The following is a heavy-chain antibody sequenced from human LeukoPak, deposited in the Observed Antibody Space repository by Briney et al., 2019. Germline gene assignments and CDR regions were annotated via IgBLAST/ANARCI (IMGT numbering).Heavy chain of an antibody. CDR2: IYDTGST. Sequence: SETLSLTCTVFGGSMRSHYWTWIRQPPGKRPEWIGYIYDTGSTNYNPSLKSRVTISVDTSKNQFSLKLSSVTAADTAVYYCARVVFHYYGSGSYRGRYFDYWGQGTLVTVSS. V-gene: IGHV4-59*11. CDR1: GGSMRSHY. D-gene: IGHD3-10*01. CDR3: ARVVFHYYGSGSYRGRYFDY. J-gene: IGHJ4*02.